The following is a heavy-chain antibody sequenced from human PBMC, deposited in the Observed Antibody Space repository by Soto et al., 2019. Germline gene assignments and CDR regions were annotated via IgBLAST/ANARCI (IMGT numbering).Heavy chain of an antibody. CDR3: ARDRGYR. J-gene: IGHJ3*01. V-gene: IGHV3-66*01. D-gene: IGHD5-12*01. CDR2: IYSGGST. CDR1: GFSVSNNY. Sequence: QLVESGGGLVQPGGSQRLSCAASGFSVSNNYMKWVRQAPGKGLEWVSLIYSGGSTYYADSVKGRFTISRDNSKNTLFLQMNSLRVEDTAVYYCARDRGYRWGQGTMVTVSS.